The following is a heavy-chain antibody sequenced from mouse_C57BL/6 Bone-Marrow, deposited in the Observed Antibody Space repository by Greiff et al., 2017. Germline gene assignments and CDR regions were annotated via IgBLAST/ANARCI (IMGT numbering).Heavy chain of an antibody. V-gene: IGHV1-22*01. CDR1: GYTFTDYN. Sequence: EVQLQQSGPELVKPGASVKMSCKASGYTFTDYNMHWVKQSHGKSLEWIGYINPNNGGTSYNQKFKGKATLTVNKSSSTAYMELRSLTSEDSAVYYCARGYYGSSTGYFDYWGQGTTLTVSS. J-gene: IGHJ2*01. CDR2: INPNNGGT. CDR3: ARGYYGSSTGYFDY. D-gene: IGHD1-1*01.